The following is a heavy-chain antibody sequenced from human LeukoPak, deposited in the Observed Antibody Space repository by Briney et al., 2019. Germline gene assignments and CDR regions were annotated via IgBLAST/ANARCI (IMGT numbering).Heavy chain of an antibody. D-gene: IGHD6-13*01. CDR2: ICNDGSET. J-gene: IGHJ4*02. CDR1: GFIFSNYG. V-gene: IGHV3-33*01. Sequence: GGSLRLSCAASGFIFSNYGMHWVRQAPGKRLEWVAVICNDGSETFHADSVKGRFRIARDNSKNTLYLQMNSLRAEDTAVYFCARDMGRAWYGPPDYWGQGTLVTVSS. CDR3: ARDMGRAWYGPPDY.